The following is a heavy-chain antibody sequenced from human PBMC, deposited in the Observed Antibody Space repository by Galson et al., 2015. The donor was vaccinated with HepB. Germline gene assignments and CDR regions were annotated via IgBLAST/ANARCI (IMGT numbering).Heavy chain of an antibody. D-gene: IGHD6-19*01. CDR2: IYSTGNT. CDR3: ATRNTSGWYFRDAFDI. J-gene: IGHJ3*02. Sequence: SLRLSCAASGFAVSTKYMSWVRQAPGKGLEWVSVIYSTGNTYYGDSVKGRFTISRQKSQNTLYLQMNSLRTEDTAVYYCATRNTSGWYFRDAFDIWGQGTMVIVSS. V-gene: IGHV3-53*04. CDR1: GFAVSTKY.